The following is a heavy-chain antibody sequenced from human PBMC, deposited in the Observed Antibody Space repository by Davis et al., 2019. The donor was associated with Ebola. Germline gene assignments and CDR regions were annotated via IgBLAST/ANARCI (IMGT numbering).Heavy chain of an antibody. D-gene: IGHD3-10*01. CDR2: FDPEDGDR. CDR1: GHSLNELS. Sequence: ASVKVSCKISGHSLNELSIHWVRQAPGKGLEWMGGFDPEDGDRIYAQKFQGRVTMTEDTSTDTAYMELSSLRSEDTAVYYCATDYGSGSYAEYFLHWGQGTLVTVSS. V-gene: IGHV1-24*01. J-gene: IGHJ1*01. CDR3: ATDYGSGSYAEYFLH.